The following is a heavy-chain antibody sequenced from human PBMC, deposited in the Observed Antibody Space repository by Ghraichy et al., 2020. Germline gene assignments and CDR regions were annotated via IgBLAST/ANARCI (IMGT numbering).Heavy chain of an antibody. Sequence: GGSLRLSCAASGFTFSSYSMNWVRQAPGKGLEWVSSISSSSSYIYYADSVKGRFTISRDNAKNSLYLQMNSLRAEDTAVDYCAKGRPASHTAMVLDYWGQGTLVTVSS. CDR1: GFTFSSYS. J-gene: IGHJ4*02. CDR2: ISSSSSYI. V-gene: IGHV3-21*01. D-gene: IGHD5-18*01. CDR3: AKGRPASHTAMVLDY.